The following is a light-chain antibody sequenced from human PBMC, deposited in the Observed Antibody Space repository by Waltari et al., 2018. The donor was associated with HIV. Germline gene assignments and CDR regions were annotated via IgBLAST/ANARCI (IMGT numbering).Light chain of an antibody. CDR3: QQYTYWPLT. J-gene: IGKJ4*01. CDR2: GDS. V-gene: IGKV3-15*01. CDR1: QSVTSH. Sequence: EILMTQSPAPLSVSPGDRATLSCRASQSVTSHIAWFQQKVGQAPRLLIYGDSTRATGIPARFSGSGSGTEFTLTISSLQSEDFAVYYCQQYTYWPLTFGGGTKVEIK.